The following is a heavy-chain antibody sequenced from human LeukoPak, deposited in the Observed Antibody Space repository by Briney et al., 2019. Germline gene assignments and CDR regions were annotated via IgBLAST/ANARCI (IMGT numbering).Heavy chain of an antibody. CDR1: GFTFDDYA. CDR2: ISWNSGSI. CDR3: AKVNGGAVAGTVDY. Sequence: GGSLRLSCAASGFTFDDYAMHWVRHAPGKGLEWVSGISWNSGSIGYADSVKGRFTISRDNAKNSLYLQMNSLRAEDTALYYCAKVNGGAVAGTVDYWGQGTLVTVSS. J-gene: IGHJ4*02. V-gene: IGHV3-9*01. D-gene: IGHD6-19*01.